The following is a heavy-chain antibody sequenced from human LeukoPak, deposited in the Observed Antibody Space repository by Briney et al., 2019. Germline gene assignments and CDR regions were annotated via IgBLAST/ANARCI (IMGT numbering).Heavy chain of an antibody. Sequence: PSETLSLTCTVSGGSIRSDGYYWTWIRQHPGKGLEWIGYIYYSGTTYYNPSLESRVTLSVDTSKNQFSLRLSSVTAADTAVYYCASAKSSMVRGVEPRIDPWGQGTLVTVSS. CDR1: GGSIRSDGYY. J-gene: IGHJ5*02. CDR2: IYYSGTT. D-gene: IGHD3-10*01. V-gene: IGHV4-31*03. CDR3: ASAKSSMVRGVEPRIDP.